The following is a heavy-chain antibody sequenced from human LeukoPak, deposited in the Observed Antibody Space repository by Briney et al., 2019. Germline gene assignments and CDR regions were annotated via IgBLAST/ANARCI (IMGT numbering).Heavy chain of an antibody. Sequence: PSETLSLTCTVSGGSISSYYWSWIRQPPGKGLEWIGYIYYSGSTNYNPSLKSRVTISVDTSKNQFSLKLSSVTAADTAVYYCARHADILTGYYRGAFDYWGQGTLVTVSS. CDR1: GGSISSYY. J-gene: IGHJ4*02. CDR3: ARHADILTGYYRGAFDY. D-gene: IGHD3-9*01. CDR2: IYYSGST. V-gene: IGHV4-59*08.